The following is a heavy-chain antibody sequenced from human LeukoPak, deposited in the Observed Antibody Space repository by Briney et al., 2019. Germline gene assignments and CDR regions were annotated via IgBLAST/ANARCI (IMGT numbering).Heavy chain of an antibody. CDR3: ASKLLWFGELSDDAFDI. V-gene: IGHV3-53*01. J-gene: IGHJ3*02. CDR2: IYSGGST. Sequence: GGSLRLSCAASGFTVSSNYMSWVRQAPGKGLEWVSVIYSGGSTYYADSVKGRFTISRDNSKNTLYLQMDSLRAEDTAVYYCASKLLWFGELSDDAFDIWGQGTMVTVSS. D-gene: IGHD3-10*01. CDR1: GFTVSSNY.